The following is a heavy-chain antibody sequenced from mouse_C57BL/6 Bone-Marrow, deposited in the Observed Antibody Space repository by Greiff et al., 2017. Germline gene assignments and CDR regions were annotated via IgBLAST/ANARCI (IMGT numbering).Heavy chain of an antibody. J-gene: IGHJ4*01. CDR1: GYTFTSYW. Sequence: QVQLQQPGAELVKPGASVKLSCKASGYTFTSYWMHWVKQRPGRGLEWIGTIDPTSGGTKYTEKFKSKATLTVDKPSSTAYMQLSSLTSEASAVFDCASAEKFAYSSVMDYRGQGTSDTVSS. CDR2: IDPTSGGT. V-gene: IGHV1-72*01. CDR3: ASAEKFAYSSVMDY. D-gene: IGHD6-1*01.